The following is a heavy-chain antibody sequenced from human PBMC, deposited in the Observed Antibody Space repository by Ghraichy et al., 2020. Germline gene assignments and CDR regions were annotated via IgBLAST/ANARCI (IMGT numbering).Heavy chain of an antibody. D-gene: IGHD3-22*01. V-gene: IGHV3-30*18. J-gene: IGHJ4*02. Sequence: GSLRLSCAASGFTFSSYGMHWVRQAPGKGLEWVAVISYDGSNKYYADSVKGRFTISRDNSKNTLYLQMNSLRAEDTAVYYCAKDMTYYYDSSGLGYWGQGTLVTVSS. CDR1: GFTFSSYG. CDR3: AKDMTYYYDSSGLGY. CDR2: ISYDGSNK.